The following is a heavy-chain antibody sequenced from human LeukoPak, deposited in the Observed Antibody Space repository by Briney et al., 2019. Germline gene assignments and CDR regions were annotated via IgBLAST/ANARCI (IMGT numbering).Heavy chain of an antibody. Sequence: PGGSLRLSCAASGFTFSSYWMHWVRQAPGKGLVWVSRIISDGSCTSYADSVKGRFTISRDNAKNTLFLQMNSLRAEDTAVYYCARARFGWNDVLGIDYWGQGTLVTVSS. J-gene: IGHJ4*02. V-gene: IGHV3-74*01. CDR3: ARARFGWNDVLGIDY. D-gene: IGHD1-1*01. CDR2: IISDGSCT. CDR1: GFTFSSYW.